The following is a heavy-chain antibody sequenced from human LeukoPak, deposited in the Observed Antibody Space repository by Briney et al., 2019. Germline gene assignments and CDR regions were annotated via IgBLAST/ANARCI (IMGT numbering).Heavy chain of an antibody. D-gene: IGHD1-26*01. CDR3: ARDRWERGYYYYMDV. J-gene: IGHJ6*03. Sequence: GESLKISCKGSGYSFTSYWIGWVRQMPGKGLEWMGIIYPGDSDTRYSPSFQGQVTISADKSISTAYLQWSSLRAEDTAVYYCARDRWERGYYYYMDVWGKGTTVTISS. V-gene: IGHV5-51*01. CDR1: GYSFTSYW. CDR2: IYPGDSDT.